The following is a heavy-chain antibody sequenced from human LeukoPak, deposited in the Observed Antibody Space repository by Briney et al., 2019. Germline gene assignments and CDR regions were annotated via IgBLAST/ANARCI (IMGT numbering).Heavy chain of an antibody. CDR1: GFTFNRYN. CDR3: AELGITMIGDV. J-gene: IGHJ6*04. CDR2: ISTSSSYI. V-gene: IGHV3-21*01. D-gene: IGHD3-10*02. Sequence: PGGSLRLSCAASGFTFNRYNMNWVRRAPGKGLEWVSSISTSSSYIYYADSVKGRFTISRDNAKNSLYLQMNSLRAEDTAVYYCAELGITMIGDVWGKGTTVTISS.